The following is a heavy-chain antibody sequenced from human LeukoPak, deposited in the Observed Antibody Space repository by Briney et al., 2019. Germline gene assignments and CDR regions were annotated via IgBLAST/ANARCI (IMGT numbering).Heavy chain of an antibody. CDR3: ARISNYYGSGTYRQEGFDY. V-gene: IGHV3-11*01. D-gene: IGHD3-10*01. CDR2: ISSGVSNI. J-gene: IGHJ4*02. Sequence: GGSLRLSCAASGFTFSDYHMSWIRQAPGKGLEWLSCISSGVSNIFYADSVKGRFTISRDDAKNSLYLQMNSLRAEDTAVYYCARISNYYGSGTYRQEGFDYWGQGTLVTVSS. CDR1: GFTFSDYH.